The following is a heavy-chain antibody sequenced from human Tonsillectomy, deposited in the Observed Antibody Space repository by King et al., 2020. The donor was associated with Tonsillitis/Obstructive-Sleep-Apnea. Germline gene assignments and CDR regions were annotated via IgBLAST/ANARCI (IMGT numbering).Heavy chain of an antibody. CDR3: ARGGRRVVPAAIVEYYYYYMDV. J-gene: IGHJ6*03. V-gene: IGHV4-34*01. Sequence: VQLQQWGAGLLKPSETLSLTCAVYGGSFSGYYWSWIRQPPGKGLEWIGEINHSGSTNYNPSLKSRVTISVDTSKNQFSLKLSSVTAADTAVYYCARGGRRVVPAAIVEYYYYYMDVWGKGTTVTVSS. CDR2: INHSGST. CDR1: GGSFSGYY. D-gene: IGHD2-2*01.